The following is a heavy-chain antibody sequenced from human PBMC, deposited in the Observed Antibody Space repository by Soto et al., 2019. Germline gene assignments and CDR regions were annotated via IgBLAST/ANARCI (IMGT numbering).Heavy chain of an antibody. Sequence: VASVKVSCKASGYTFTSYAMHWVRQAPGQRLEWMGWINAGNGNTKYSQKFQGRVTITRDTSASTAYMELSSLRSEDTAVYYCARDRGLRYFDWLSHYNWFDPWGQGTLVTVSS. CDR3: ARDRGLRYFDWLSHYNWFDP. V-gene: IGHV1-3*01. D-gene: IGHD3-9*01. CDR1: GYTFTSYA. CDR2: INAGNGNT. J-gene: IGHJ5*02.